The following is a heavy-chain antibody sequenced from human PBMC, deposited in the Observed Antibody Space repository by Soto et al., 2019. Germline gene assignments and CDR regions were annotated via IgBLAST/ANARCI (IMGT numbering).Heavy chain of an antibody. CDR3: ARDGGSSTAVAGIQYSGMDV. CDR2: IYIDGST. Sequence: EVQLVDSGGDLIQPGGSLRLSCGASGFTVSDNSLSWVRQAPGKGLEWVSYIYIDGSTYYADSVRGRFTLTRDTSKNTLYLQMNNLRREDTAVYYCARDGGSSTAVAGIQYSGMDVWGQGTTVSVSS. V-gene: IGHV3-53*01. J-gene: IGHJ6*02. CDR1: GFTVSDNS. D-gene: IGHD6-19*01.